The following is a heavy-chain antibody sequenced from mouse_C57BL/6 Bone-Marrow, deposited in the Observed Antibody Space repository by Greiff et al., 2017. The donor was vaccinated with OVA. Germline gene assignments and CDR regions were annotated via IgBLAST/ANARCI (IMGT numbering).Heavy chain of an antibody. J-gene: IGHJ2*01. D-gene: IGHD2-5*01. CDR2: IYPRSGNT. CDR1: GYTFTSYG. Sequence: VKLVESGAELARPGASVKLSCKASGYTFTSYGISWVKQRTGQGLEWIGEIYPRSGNTYYNEKFKGKATLTADKSSSTAYMELRSLTSEDSAVYFCATYYSNYYFDYWGQGTTLTVSS. CDR3: ATYYSNYYFDY. V-gene: IGHV1-81*01.